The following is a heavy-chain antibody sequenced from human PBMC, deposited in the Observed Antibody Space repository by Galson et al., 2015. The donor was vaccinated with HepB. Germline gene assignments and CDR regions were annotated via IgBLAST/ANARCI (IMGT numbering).Heavy chain of an antibody. CDR3: ARDYERGLAAGYFDL. CDR1: GFTFSSYG. Sequence: SLRLSCAASGFTFSSYGVRWVRQAPGKGLEWVAVIRYDGSNKYYADSVRGRFTISRDNSKNTLYLQMNSLRAEDTAVYYCARDYERGLAAGYFDLWGRGTLVTVSS. D-gene: IGHD6-25*01. CDR2: IRYDGSNK. J-gene: IGHJ2*01. V-gene: IGHV3-33*01.